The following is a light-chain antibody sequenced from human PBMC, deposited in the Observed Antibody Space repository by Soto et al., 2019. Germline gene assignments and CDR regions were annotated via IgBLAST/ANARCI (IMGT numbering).Light chain of an antibody. V-gene: IGLV2-8*01. CDR1: SSDVGGFNY. Sequence: QSVLTQPPSASGSPGQSVTISCTGTSSDVGGFNYVSWYQHHPGKAPKLMIYEVSKRPSGVPDRFSGSKSGNTASLTVSGLKAEDEADYYCSAYAGSNKGVFGGGTKLTVL. J-gene: IGLJ2*01. CDR2: EVS. CDR3: SAYAGSNKGV.